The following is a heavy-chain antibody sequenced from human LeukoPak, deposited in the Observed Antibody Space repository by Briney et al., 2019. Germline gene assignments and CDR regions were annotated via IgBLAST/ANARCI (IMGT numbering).Heavy chain of an antibody. CDR2: INHSGST. Sequence: SETLSLTCAVYGGSFSGYYWSWIRQPPGKGLEWIGEINHSGSTNYNPSLKSRVTISVDTSKNQFSLKLSSVTAADTAVYYCARNAGTKDYYYGMDVWGQGTTVIVSS. V-gene: IGHV4-34*01. CDR3: ARNAGTKDYYYGMDV. CDR1: GGSFSGYY. J-gene: IGHJ6*02. D-gene: IGHD2-2*01.